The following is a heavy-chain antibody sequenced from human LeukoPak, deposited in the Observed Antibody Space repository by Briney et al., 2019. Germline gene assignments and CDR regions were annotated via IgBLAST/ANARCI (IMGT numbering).Heavy chain of an antibody. J-gene: IGHJ4*02. CDR2: VDTSGSS. V-gene: IGHV4-4*07. Sequence: PSETLSLTCTVSGGSISGYYWTWIRQPAGKGPEWIGRVDTSGSSNYDPSLRGRVSLSVDTSKNQFSLKLSSVTAADTAVYYCARGVLPDYWGQGTLVTVSS. CDR3: ARGVLPDY. D-gene: IGHD2-15*01. CDR1: GGSISGYY.